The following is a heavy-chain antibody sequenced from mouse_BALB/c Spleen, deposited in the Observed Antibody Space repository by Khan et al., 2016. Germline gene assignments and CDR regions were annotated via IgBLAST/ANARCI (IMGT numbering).Heavy chain of an antibody. CDR2: INYSGST. J-gene: IGHJ2*01. D-gene: IGHD3-1*01. CDR3: ATSSSGYWYYFDY. V-gene: IGHV3-1*02. CDR1: GYSITSHYT. Sequence: EVQLQESGPDLVKPSQSLSLTCTVTGYSITSHYTWHWIRHFPGNKLEWMGYINYSGSTNYNPSLKSRFSITRDTSKNQFFLQLSSVTADDTATYHCATSSSGYWYYFDYWGQGTTLTVSS.